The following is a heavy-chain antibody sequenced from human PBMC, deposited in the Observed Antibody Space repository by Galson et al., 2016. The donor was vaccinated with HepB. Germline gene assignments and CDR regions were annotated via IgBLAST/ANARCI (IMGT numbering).Heavy chain of an antibody. CDR1: GYSISGSSGDF. J-gene: IGHJ4*02. CDR2: ISHGGDT. D-gene: IGHD2-15*01. V-gene: IGHV4-38-2*02. CDR3: VRDTAYYRGGSDY. Sequence: ETLSLTCGVSGYSISGSSGDFWAWIRQPPGKGLEWIGSISHGGDTYFNPSLRSRVILSVDESNNQFSLKLSSVTAADTALYYCVRDTAYYRGGSDYWGQGTQVTVSS.